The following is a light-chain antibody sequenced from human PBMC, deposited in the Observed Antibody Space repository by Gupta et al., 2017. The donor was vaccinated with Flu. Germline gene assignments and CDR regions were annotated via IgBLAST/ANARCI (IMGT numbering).Light chain of an antibody. J-gene: IGLJ1*01. Sequence: SSVLTQSPSVSVAPGQTTRITCGGDNIGRKSVHWYQQKPGQDPVVGVVEESDRPSGTPERLSCDNAGKNATPHTSSVEAGDEADDYCHVSDTHRDHEVFGTGTKLTVL. CDR3: HVSDTHRDHEV. CDR1: NIGRKS. V-gene: IGLV3-21*02. CDR2: EES.